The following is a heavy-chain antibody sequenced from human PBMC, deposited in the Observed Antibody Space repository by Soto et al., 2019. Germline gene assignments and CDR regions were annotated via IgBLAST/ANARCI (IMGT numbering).Heavy chain of an antibody. Sequence: SVKVSCKASGGTFSSYAISWVRQAPGQGLEWMGGIIPIFGTANYAQKFQGRVTITADESTSTAYMELSSLRSEDTAVYYCASCGYYDSSGYTPWYFQHWGQGTLVTVSS. D-gene: IGHD3-22*01. CDR2: IIPIFGTA. J-gene: IGHJ1*01. CDR1: GGTFSSYA. V-gene: IGHV1-69*13. CDR3: ASCGYYDSSGYTPWYFQH.